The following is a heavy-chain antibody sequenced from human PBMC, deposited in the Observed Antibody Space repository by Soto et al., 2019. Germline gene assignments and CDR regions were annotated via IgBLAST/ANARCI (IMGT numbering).Heavy chain of an antibody. CDR3: AREPPETTPDY. D-gene: IGHD1-1*01. V-gene: IGHV1-18*01. Sequence: ASVKVSCKTSGYTFSDYGISWVRQAPGQGLEWMGWISAKNGNTNFAQKFRGRVTMITDTSTNTVYMELRNLRLDDTAVYYCAREPPETTPDYWGQGTLVTVFS. J-gene: IGHJ4*02. CDR1: GYTFSDYG. CDR2: ISAKNGNT.